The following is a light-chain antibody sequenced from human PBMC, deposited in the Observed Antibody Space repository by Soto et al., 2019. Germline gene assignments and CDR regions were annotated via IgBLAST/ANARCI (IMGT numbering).Light chain of an antibody. J-gene: IGKJ4*01. CDR1: QSVSSY. Sequence: IELSQAPATLSVSPGERATLSCRASQSVSSYFAWYQQNPGQAPRLLIYNASNGATGIAARFSGSGCGTDFTITISILYHEYFAVYYCQQRSRCPLTFGRGTKVDIK. V-gene: IGKV3-11*01. CDR2: NAS. CDR3: QQRSRCPLT.